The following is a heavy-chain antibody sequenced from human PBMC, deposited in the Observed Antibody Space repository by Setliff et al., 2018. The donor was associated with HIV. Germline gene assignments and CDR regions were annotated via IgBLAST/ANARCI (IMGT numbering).Heavy chain of an antibody. Sequence: SETLSLTCAVYGGSFSGYYWSWIRQPPGKGLEWIGEINHSGSTNYNPSLKSRVTISVDTPKDQFSLKLSSVTAADTAVYYCARGLGQQLGRFWYFDLWGRGTLVTVSS. D-gene: IGHD6-13*01. CDR3: ARGLGQQLGRFWYFDL. CDR2: INHSGST. V-gene: IGHV4-34*01. CDR1: GGSFSGYY. J-gene: IGHJ2*01.